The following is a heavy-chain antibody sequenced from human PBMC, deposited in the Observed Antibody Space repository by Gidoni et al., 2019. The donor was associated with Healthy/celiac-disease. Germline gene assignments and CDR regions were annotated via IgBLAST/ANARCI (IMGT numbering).Heavy chain of an antibody. Sequence: QVQLVESGGGVVQPGRSLRLSCAASGFTFSSYGMHWVRQAPGKGLEWVAVIWYDGSNKYYADSVKGRFTISRDNSKNTLYLQMNSLRAEDTAVYYCARDDVDSSSWLPPAGFDPWGQGTLVTVSS. J-gene: IGHJ5*02. CDR1: GFTFSSYG. CDR3: ARDDVDSSSWLPPAGFDP. V-gene: IGHV3-33*01. CDR2: IWYDGSNK. D-gene: IGHD6-13*01.